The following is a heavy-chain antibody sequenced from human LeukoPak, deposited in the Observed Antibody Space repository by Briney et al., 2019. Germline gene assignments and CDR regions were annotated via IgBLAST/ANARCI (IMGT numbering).Heavy chain of an antibody. V-gene: IGHV4-34*01. Sequence: PSETLSLTCAVYGGSFSGYYWSWIRQPPGKGLEWIGEINHSGSTNYNPSLKSRVTISVDTSKNQFSLKLSSVTAADTAVYYCARGLTIFPRQNNCSAPWGQGTLVPVPS. CDR3: ARGLTIFPRQNNCSAP. J-gene: IGHJ5*02. D-gene: IGHD3-9*01. CDR2: INHSGST. CDR1: GGSFSGYY.